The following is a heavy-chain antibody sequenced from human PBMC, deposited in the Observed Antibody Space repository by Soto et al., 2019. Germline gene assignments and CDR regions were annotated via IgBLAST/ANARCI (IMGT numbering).Heavy chain of an antibody. CDR3: ATYCSGGSCSGGDAFDI. J-gene: IGHJ3*02. V-gene: IGHV4-59*01. CDR1: GGSISSYY. D-gene: IGHD2-15*01. CDR2: IYYSGST. Sequence: SETLSLTCTVSGGSISSYYWSWIRQPPGKGLEWIGYIYYSGSTNYNPSLKSRVTISVDTSKNQFSLKLSSVTAADTAVYYCATYCSGGSCSGGDAFDIWGQGTTVTVSS.